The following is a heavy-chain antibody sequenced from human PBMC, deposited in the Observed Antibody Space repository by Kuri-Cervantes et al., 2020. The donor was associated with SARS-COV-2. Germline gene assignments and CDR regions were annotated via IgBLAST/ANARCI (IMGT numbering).Heavy chain of an antibody. CDR2: INPSGGST. Sequence: ASVKVSCKASGYTFTIYYMHWVRQAPGQGLEWMGIINPSGGSTSYAQKFQGRVTMTRDTSTSTVYMELSSLRSEDTAVYYCARAQEHNAQQLAGVDYWGQGTLVTVSS. CDR1: GYTFTIYY. V-gene: IGHV1-46*01. D-gene: IGHD6-13*01. CDR3: ARAQEHNAQQLAGVDY. J-gene: IGHJ4*02.